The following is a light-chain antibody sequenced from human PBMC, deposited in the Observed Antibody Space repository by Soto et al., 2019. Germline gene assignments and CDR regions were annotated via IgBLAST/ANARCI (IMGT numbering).Light chain of an antibody. CDR3: MQPLQSWT. CDR1: QSLLHSNGYNY. V-gene: IGKV2-28*01. Sequence: DIVMTQSPLSLHVTPGEPACISCRSSQSLLHSNGYNYLDWYLQKPGQSPQLLIYLGSNRASGVPDRFSGSGSGTDFTLKISRVEAEDVGVYYCMQPLQSWTFGQGTKVDI. CDR2: LGS. J-gene: IGKJ1*01.